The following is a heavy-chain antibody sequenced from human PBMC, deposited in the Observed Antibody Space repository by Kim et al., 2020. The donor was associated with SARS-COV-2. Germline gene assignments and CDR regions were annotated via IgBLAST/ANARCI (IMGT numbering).Heavy chain of an antibody. D-gene: IGHD3-10*01. CDR2: IKPSAGST. V-gene: IGHV1-46*01. CDR3: ARNGSRALDL. CDR1: GYTFTNHY. J-gene: IGHJ4*02. Sequence: ASVKVSCKASGYTFTNHYIHWVRQAPGQGLEWLGIIKPSAGSTRSARTFQDRVTMTRDTSTSTVFLELASLRSEDTAVYFCARNGSRALDLWGQGTLVIVSP.